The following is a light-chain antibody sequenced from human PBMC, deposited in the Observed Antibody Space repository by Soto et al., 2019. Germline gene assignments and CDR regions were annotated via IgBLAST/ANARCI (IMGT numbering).Light chain of an antibody. J-gene: IGKJ4*01. CDR2: GET. CDR1: QSVDDD. V-gene: IGKV3-15*01. CDR3: QQYNRWPLA. Sequence: VMTQSPATLALSPGGSATLSCRASQSVDDDVAWYQQRTGQAPRLLISGETERGTDVPDRFSGGGSGTDLNLTINGLQSDDIGVYYCQQYNRWPLACGGGTKVDIK.